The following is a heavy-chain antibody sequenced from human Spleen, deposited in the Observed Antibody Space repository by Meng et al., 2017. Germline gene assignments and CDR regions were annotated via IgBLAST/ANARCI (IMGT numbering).Heavy chain of an antibody. CDR2: LTPITAGATA. V-gene: IGHV3-15*01. Sequence: GGFLRLSCVASGITFRHLWMTWVRQAPGKGLEWVGRLTPITAGATAHYAPPVKDRFTISRDDSKNSLYLQMNNLQTEDTAMYYCSTYDSWGQGTLVTVSS. J-gene: IGHJ4*02. CDR1: GITFRHLW. CDR3: STYDS.